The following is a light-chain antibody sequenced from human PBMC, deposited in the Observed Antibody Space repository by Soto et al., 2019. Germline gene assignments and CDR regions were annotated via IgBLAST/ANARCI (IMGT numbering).Light chain of an antibody. V-gene: IGKV4-1*01. Sequence: DMVMTQSPDSRAVSLGERATINCKSSQSVLYSSNNKNYLAWYQQKPGQPPKMXSYWASTRESGVPDRFSGSESGTDFTLTISSLKAEDVAVYYCQQYYSTPPTFGQGTKVDIK. CDR1: QSVLYSSNNKNY. CDR3: QQYYSTPPT. J-gene: IGKJ1*01. CDR2: WAS.